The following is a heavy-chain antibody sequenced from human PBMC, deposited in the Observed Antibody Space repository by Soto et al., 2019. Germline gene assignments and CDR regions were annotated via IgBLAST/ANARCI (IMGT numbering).Heavy chain of an antibody. V-gene: IGHV3-33*01. J-gene: IGHJ4*02. CDR2: IWYDGSNK. Sequence: GGSLRLSCAASGFTFSSYGMHWVRQAPGKGLEWVAVIWYDGSNKYYADYVKGRFTFSRDNSKNTLYLQMNSLRAEDTAVYYCARDKLERPFDYWGQGTLVTVSS. CDR1: GFTFSSYG. CDR3: ARDKLERPFDY. D-gene: IGHD1-1*01.